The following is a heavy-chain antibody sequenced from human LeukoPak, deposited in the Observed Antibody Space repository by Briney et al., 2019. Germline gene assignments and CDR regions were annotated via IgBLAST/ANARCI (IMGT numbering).Heavy chain of an antibody. CDR1: RFTFSTLW. J-gene: IGHJ3*02. D-gene: IGHD2-2*02. CDR2: IKQDGSEK. CDR3: ASQYCSSRTCYTDAFDI. Sequence: PGGSLRLSCAASRFTFSTLWMSWVRQAPGKGLEWVANIKQDGSEKYYVNSVKGRFTISRDNAKNSLYLQMNSLRAEDTAVYYCASQYCSSRTCYTDAFDIWGQGTMVTVSS. V-gene: IGHV3-7*01.